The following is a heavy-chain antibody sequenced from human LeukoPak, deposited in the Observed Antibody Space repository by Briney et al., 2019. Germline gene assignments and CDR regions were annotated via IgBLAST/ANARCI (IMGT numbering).Heavy chain of an antibody. CDR2: TSGSGGST. CDR1: GFTLSSYA. D-gene: IGHD3-22*01. V-gene: IGHV3-23*01. CDR3: AKPHYYDSSGYSY. Sequence: PGGSLRLSCAASGFTLSSYAMSWVRQAPGKGLEWVSATSGSGGSTYYADSVKGRFTISRDNSKNTLYLQMNSLRAEDTAVYYCAKPHYYDSSGYSYWGQGTLVTVSS. J-gene: IGHJ4*02.